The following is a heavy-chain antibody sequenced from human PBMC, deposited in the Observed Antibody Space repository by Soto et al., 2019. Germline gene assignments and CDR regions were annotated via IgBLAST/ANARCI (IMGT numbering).Heavy chain of an antibody. Sequence: SETLSLTCTVSGGSISSGGYYWSWIRQHPGKGLEWIGYIYYSGSTYYNPSLKSRVTISVDTSKNQFSLKLSSVTAADTAVYYCARLRDVVVVAEGLDLWGKETLVPVSS. CDR2: IYYSGST. J-gene: IGHJ5*02. V-gene: IGHV4-31*03. D-gene: IGHD2-15*01. CDR1: GGSISSGGYY. CDR3: ARLRDVVVVAEGLDL.